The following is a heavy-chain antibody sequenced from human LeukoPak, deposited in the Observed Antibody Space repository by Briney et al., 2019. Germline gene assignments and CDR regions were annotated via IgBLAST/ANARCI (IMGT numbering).Heavy chain of an antibody. CDR3: AIMVVAAEKPFDY. CDR1: GFTFSSYG. D-gene: IGHD2-15*01. J-gene: IGHJ4*02. V-gene: IGHV3-30*03. CDR2: ISYDGSNK. Sequence: GRSLRLSCAASGFTFSSYGMHWVHQAPGKGLEWVAVISYDGSNKYYADSVKGRFTISRDNSKNTLYLQMNSLRAEDTAVYYCAIMVVAAEKPFDYWGQGTLVTVSS.